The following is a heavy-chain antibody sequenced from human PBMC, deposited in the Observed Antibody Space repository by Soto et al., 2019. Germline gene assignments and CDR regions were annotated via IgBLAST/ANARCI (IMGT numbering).Heavy chain of an antibody. D-gene: IGHD3-16*01. J-gene: IGHJ4*02. V-gene: IGHV4-31*03. CDR3: ARDKDLQPTVWGF. CDR1: GDSMATGGHY. CDR2: VYYSGAT. Sequence: SETLSLTCTVSGDSMATGGHYYNWIRQVPGKGLEWIGYVYYSGATHYTPSLRARATISRDTSKNQFSLRLISVTAADTALYYCARDKDLQPTVWGFWGQGIQVTISS.